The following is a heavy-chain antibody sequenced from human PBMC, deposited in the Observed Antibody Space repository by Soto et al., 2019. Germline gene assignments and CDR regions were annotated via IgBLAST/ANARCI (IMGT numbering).Heavy chain of an antibody. D-gene: IGHD1-1*01. J-gene: IGHJ5*01. CDR2: ISGNNGAT. V-gene: IGHV1-18*04. CDR3: VRGLTDRRVTGNWFDS. Sequence: ASVKVSCKASGYTFANYGISWVRPAPGQGREWMGWISGNNGATNFAPKVQDRITMTLDTSTGVASLTLRSLRSDDTAIYYCVRGLTDRRVTGNWFDSWGQGTLVTV. CDR1: GYTFANYG.